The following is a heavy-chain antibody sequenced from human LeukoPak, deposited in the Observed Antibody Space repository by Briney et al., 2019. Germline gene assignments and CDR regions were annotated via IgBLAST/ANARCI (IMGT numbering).Heavy chain of an antibody. J-gene: IGHJ4*02. CDR3: AKDLNTAAGPGGY. V-gene: IGHV3-30-3*01. CDR2: ISNDGDNA. CDR1: GFTFSNYA. D-gene: IGHD6-13*01. Sequence: PGGSLRLSCTASGFTFSNYAMHWLRQGPGNGLEWVAFISNDGDNAYYADSVKGRFTISRDNSKNTLYLQMNSLRAEDTAVYYCAKDLNTAAGPGGYWGQGTLVTVSS.